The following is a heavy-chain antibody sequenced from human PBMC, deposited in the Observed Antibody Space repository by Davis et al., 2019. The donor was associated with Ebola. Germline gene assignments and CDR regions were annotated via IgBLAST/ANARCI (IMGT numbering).Heavy chain of an antibody. CDR1: GYTFTTYI. V-gene: IGHV1-18*01. Sequence: AASVKVSCKASGYTFTTYIISWVRQAPGQGLEWMGWISAYNGDTNYAQKFQGGVTMTTDTSTSTAYMELRSLRSDDTAVYYCARKYGDYDYYYYGMDVWGQGTTVTVSS. D-gene: IGHD4-17*01. J-gene: IGHJ6*02. CDR3: ARKYGDYDYYYYGMDV. CDR2: ISAYNGDT.